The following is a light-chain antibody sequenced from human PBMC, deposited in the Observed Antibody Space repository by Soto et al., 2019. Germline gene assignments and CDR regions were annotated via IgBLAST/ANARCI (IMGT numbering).Light chain of an antibody. J-gene: IGLJ1*01. CDR3: QSYANRLSGSRA. Sequence: QSTLAQPPAVSGSPCQWSTISCTGSSSNIGAGYDVHWYQQLPGTAPKLLIYRNNNRPSGVPDRFSGSKSGTSASLAITGLQAEDEADYYCQSYANRLSGSRAFRTGNTVPVL. CDR1: SSNIGAGYD. CDR2: RNN. V-gene: IGLV1-40*01.